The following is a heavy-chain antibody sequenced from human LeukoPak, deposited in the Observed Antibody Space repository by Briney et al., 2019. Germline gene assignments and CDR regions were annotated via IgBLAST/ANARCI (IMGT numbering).Heavy chain of an antibody. V-gene: IGHV3-48*04. CDR1: GFTFSPYS. J-gene: IGHJ5*02. CDR3: ARGLTIEHWFDP. CDR2: ISGRTSTI. D-gene: IGHD3-10*01. Sequence: GGSLRLSCVVSGFTFSPYSMNWVRQAPGKGLEWVAYISGRTSTIYYADSVYGRFTISRDNAKNSLYLQMNSLRAEDTAVYYCARGLTIEHWFDPWGQGTLVTVSS.